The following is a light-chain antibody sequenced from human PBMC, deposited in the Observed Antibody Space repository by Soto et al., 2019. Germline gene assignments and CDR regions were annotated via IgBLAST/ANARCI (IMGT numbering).Light chain of an antibody. V-gene: IGKV3D-20*01. Sequence: EIVLAQSPATLSLSPGDRATLSCGASQSVSRSYLAWYQQKPGLAPRLIIYDASTRATGIPDRFSGSGSGTDFTLTISRLEPEDFAVYYCQQSGSSPITFGQGTRLESK. CDR2: DAS. CDR3: QQSGSSPIT. CDR1: QSVSRSY. J-gene: IGKJ5*01.